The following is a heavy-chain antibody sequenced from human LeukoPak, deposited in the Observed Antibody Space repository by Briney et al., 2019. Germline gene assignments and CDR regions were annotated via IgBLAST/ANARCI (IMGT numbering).Heavy chain of an antibody. D-gene: IGHD2-8*02. V-gene: IGHV4-39*07. Sequence: PSETLSLTCTVSGGSITSDIYYWGWIRQPPGKGLEWVGNIYYSGITYYNPSLKSRVTISVDTSKNQFSLKVSSVTAADTAVYYCARERTGGPDYWGQGTLVTVSS. CDR1: GGSITSDIYY. J-gene: IGHJ4*02. CDR2: IYYSGIT. CDR3: ARERTGGPDY.